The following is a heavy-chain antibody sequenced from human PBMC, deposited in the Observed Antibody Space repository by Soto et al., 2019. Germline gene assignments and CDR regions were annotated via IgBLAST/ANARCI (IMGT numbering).Heavy chain of an antibody. CDR1: GFTVSTYH. Sequence: PGGSLRLSCAASGFTVSTYHMSWVRQAPGKGLEWVSVIYSAGSADFADSVKVRFTLSRDNAKNTLYLQMNSLRAEDTAVYYCAIRASYYDSSGYFDYWGQGTLVTVSS. J-gene: IGHJ4*02. D-gene: IGHD3-22*01. CDR2: IYSAGSA. CDR3: AIRASYYDSSGYFDY. V-gene: IGHV3-66*01.